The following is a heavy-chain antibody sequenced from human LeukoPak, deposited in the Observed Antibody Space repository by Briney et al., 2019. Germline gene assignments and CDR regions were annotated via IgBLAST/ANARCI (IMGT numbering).Heavy chain of an antibody. CDR3: ARVPDRQMTWIQLWTPPLDAFDI. CDR1: GYTFTSYG. CDR2: ISAYNGNT. J-gene: IGHJ3*02. D-gene: IGHD5-18*01. Sequence: GASVKVSCKASGYTFTSYGISWVRQAPGQGLEWMGWISAYNGNTNYAQKLQGRVTMTTDTSTSTAYMELRSLRSDDTAVYYCARVPDRQMTWIQLWTPPLDAFDIWGQGTMVTVSS. V-gene: IGHV1-18*01.